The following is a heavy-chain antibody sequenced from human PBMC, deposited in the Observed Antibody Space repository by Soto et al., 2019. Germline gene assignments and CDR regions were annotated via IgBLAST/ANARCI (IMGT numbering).Heavy chain of an antibody. CDR3: ARPVAQGAFDI. J-gene: IGHJ3*02. CDR2: ISSSSSYT. V-gene: IGHV3-11*06. D-gene: IGHD2-15*01. CDR1: GCTFSDYY. Sequence: PGGSLRLSCAASGCTFSDYYMSWIRQAPGKGLEWVSYISSSSSYTNYADSVKGRFTISRDNAKNSLYLQMNSLRAEDTAVYYCARPVAQGAFDIWGQGTMVTVSS.